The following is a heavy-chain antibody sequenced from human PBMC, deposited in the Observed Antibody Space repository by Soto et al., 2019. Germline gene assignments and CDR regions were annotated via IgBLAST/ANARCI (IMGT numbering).Heavy chain of an antibody. Sequence: EVQLVESGGGLVQPGGSLRLSCAATGFTFSNYPMSWVRQAPGKGLYWVSGISGSGGNTYYADSVKGRLTISRDNSKNTLYLQMNSLRPEDTAVYYCAKRDYGDYGARDWGPGTLVTVSS. J-gene: IGHJ4*02. CDR2: ISGSGGNT. V-gene: IGHV3-23*04. CDR1: GFTFSNYP. D-gene: IGHD4-17*01. CDR3: AKRDYGDYGARD.